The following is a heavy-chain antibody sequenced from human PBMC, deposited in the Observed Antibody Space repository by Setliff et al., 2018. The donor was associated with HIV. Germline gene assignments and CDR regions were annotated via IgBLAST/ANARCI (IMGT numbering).Heavy chain of an antibody. CDR1: GYTFTSYG. D-gene: IGHD6-13*01. CDR2: ISAYNGNT. CDR3: ARVKQQLAPFDY. J-gene: IGHJ4*02. Sequence: ASVKVSCKASGYTFTSYGISWVRQAPGQGLEWMGWISAYNGNTNYAQKFQGRVTMTTDTSTSTAYMELRSLKSEDTAVYYCARVKQQLAPFDYWGQGTLVTVSS. V-gene: IGHV1-18*01.